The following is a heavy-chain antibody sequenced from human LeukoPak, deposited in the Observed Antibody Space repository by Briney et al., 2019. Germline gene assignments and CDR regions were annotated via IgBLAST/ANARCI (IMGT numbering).Heavy chain of an antibody. Sequence: NPSETLSLTCAVSGGSISSGGYSWSWIRQPPGKGLEWIGYIYHSGSTYYNPSLKSRVTISVDRSKNQFSLKLSSVTAADTAVYFCARDPYCTGGGCYHRFDYWGQGNLVTVSS. J-gene: IGHJ4*02. D-gene: IGHD2-15*01. CDR2: IYHSGST. V-gene: IGHV4-30-2*01. CDR1: GGSISSGGYS. CDR3: ARDPYCTGGGCYHRFDY.